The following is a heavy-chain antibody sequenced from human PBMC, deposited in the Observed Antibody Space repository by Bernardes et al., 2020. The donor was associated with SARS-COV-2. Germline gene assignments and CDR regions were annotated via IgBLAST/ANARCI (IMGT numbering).Heavy chain of an antibody. J-gene: IGHJ4*02. CDR2: ISGNGVT. Sequence: GGSLRLSCAASGFTFSSYPMSWVRQPPGKGLEWVSGISGNGVTHYADSVKGRFTISRGNSENILYLQMNSLSAEDTAVYYCAKDVHYSGTYYLFDSWGQGTLVTVSS. V-gene: IGHV3-23*01. CDR3: AKDVHYSGTYYLFDS. D-gene: IGHD1-26*01. CDR1: GFTFSSYP.